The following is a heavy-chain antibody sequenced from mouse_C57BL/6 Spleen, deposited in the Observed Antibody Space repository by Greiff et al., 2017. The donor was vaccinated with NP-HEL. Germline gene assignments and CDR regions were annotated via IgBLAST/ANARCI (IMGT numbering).Heavy chain of an antibody. D-gene: IGHD2-5*01. CDR1: GYSFTSYY. CDR2: IFPGSGNT. CDR3: AGPYSTGAMDF. V-gene: IGHV1-66*01. Sequence: QVQLQQSGPELVKPGASVKISCKASGYSFTSYYIHWVKQRPGQGLEWIGWIFPGSGNTKYNEKFKGKATLTADTSSSTAYIQLSSLTSEDSAVYYCAGPYSTGAMDFWGQGASVTVSS. J-gene: IGHJ4*01.